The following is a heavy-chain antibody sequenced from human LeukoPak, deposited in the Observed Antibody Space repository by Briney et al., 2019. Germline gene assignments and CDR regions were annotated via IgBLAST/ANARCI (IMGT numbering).Heavy chain of an antibody. Sequence: GGSLRLSCAASGFTFSSYSMNWVRQAPGKGLEWVSYISSSSSTIYYADSVKGRFTISRDNAKNSLYLQMNSLRAEDTAVYYCTTGSTVTTFGGGDYWGQGTLVTVSS. CDR3: TTGSTVTTFGGGDY. D-gene: IGHD4-11*01. J-gene: IGHJ4*02. CDR2: ISSSSSTI. CDR1: GFTFSSYS. V-gene: IGHV3-48*01.